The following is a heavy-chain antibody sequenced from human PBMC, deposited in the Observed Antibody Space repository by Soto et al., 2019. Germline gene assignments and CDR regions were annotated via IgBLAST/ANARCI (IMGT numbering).Heavy chain of an antibody. V-gene: IGHV1-18*04. J-gene: IGHJ3*01. Sequence: ASVKVSCKASGYTFINYGISWVRQAPGQGLEWMGCISIYNGNTKYAQKVQGRVTMTTDTSTNTAYMELRGLRSDDTAVYYCARRLSENRYAFDFWGQGKMVTVSS. CDR3: ARRLSENRYAFDF. CDR1: GYTFINYG. CDR2: ISIYNGNT.